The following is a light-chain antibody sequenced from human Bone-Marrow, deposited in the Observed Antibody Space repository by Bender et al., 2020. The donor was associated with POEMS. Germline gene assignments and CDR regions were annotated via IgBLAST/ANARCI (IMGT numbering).Light chain of an antibody. CDR2: GVT. V-gene: IGLV2-11*01. CDR3: CSFAGSSWV. J-gene: IGLJ3*02. CDR1: NSDVGGYDY. Sequence: QSALTQPRSVSGSPGQSVTVSCTGSNSDVGGYDYVSWYQQHPGKAPKLMIYGVTKRPSGVPDRFSGSKSGNTASLTISGLQAEDEADYYCCSFAGSSWVFGGGTKVTVL.